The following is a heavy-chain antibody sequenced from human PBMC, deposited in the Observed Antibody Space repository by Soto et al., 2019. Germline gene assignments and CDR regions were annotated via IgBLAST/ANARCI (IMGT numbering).Heavy chain of an antibody. CDR3: ARGNLENYYYYMDV. V-gene: IGHV1-8*01. J-gene: IGHJ6*03. CDR1: GYTFTSYD. Sequence: QVQLVQSGAEVKKPGASVKVSCKASGYTFTSYDINWVRQATGQGLEWMGWMNPNSGNTGYAQKFQGRVTMTRNTSISTDYMELSSLRSEDTAVYYCARGNLENYYYYMDVWGKGTTVTVSS. CDR2: MNPNSGNT.